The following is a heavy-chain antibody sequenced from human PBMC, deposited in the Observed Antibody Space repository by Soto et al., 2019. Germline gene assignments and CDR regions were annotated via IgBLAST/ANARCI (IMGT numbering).Heavy chain of an antibody. CDR3: ARDGGGVGARASFDY. D-gene: IGHD1-26*01. J-gene: IGHJ4*02. CDR1: GFTFSSYA. V-gene: IGHV3-30-3*01. CDR2: ISYDGSNK. Sequence: QVQLVESGGGVVQPGRSLRLSCAASGFTFSSYAMHWVRQAPGKGLEWVAVISYDGSNKYYADSVKGRFTISRDNSKNTLYLQMNSLRAEDTAVYYFARDGGGVGARASFDYWGQGNLVTVSS.